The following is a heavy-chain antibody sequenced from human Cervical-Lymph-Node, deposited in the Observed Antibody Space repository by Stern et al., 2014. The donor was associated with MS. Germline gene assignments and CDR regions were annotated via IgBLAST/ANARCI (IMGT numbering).Heavy chain of an antibody. V-gene: IGHV1-46*01. Sequence: VQLVESVSEGKQPGASEKVSCKASGYTFTNYYMHWVRQPPGTWLERMGIINPSGGSTSYAQKFQGRVTMTRDTSTSSVHMELSSLRSEDTAVYYCAREVAGHRLGMMDVWGQGTTVTVSS. J-gene: IGHJ6*02. CDR2: INPSGGST. D-gene: IGHD6-19*01. CDR3: AREVAGHRLGMMDV. CDR1: GYTFTNYY.